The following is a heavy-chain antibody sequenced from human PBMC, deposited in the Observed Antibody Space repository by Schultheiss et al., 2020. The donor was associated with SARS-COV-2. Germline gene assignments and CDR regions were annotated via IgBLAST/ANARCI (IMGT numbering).Heavy chain of an antibody. D-gene: IGHD5-12*01. CDR2: IYYSGST. CDR1: GGSISSGDYY. Sequence: SQTLSLTCTVSGGSISSGDYYWSWIRQPPGKGLEWIGYIYYSGSTNYNPSLKSRVTISVDTSKNQFSLKLSSVTAADTAVYYCACANLVATTFDYWGQGTLVTVSS. CDR3: ACANLVATTFDY. J-gene: IGHJ4*02. V-gene: IGHV4-30-4*01.